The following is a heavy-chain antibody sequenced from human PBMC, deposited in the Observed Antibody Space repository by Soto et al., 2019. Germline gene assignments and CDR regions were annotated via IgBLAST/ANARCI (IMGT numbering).Heavy chain of an antibody. CDR1: GGTFVRHV. CDR2: INPLSGIP. J-gene: IGHJ4*02. Sequence: QVQLVQSGAEVKKPESSVKVSCQTSGGTFVRHVISWVRQAPGQGPEWMGKINPLSGIPNYAQKFQDRVTFTADTDSSTAYMESSSLRSDDTAVYYCAAPACAATWCSPSHNLDHWGQGTLVTVSS. V-gene: IGHV1-69*09. D-gene: IGHD2-2*01. CDR3: AAPACAATWCSPSHNLDH.